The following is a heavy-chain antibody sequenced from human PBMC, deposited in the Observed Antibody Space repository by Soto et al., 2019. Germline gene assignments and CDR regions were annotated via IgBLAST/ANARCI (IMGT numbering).Heavy chain of an antibody. J-gene: IGHJ4*02. D-gene: IGHD6-19*01. CDR2: ISGSGGST. CDR1: GFTFSNYV. V-gene: IGHV3-23*01. Sequence: EVQLLESGGGLVQPGGSLRLSCAASGFTFSNYVMTWVRQAPGKGLEWVSVISGSGGSTYYADSVKGRFTISRDNSNNTLDLQMNSLRVEDTAVYYCAKDRKVAVAATDYWGQGTLVTVSS. CDR3: AKDRKVAVAATDY.